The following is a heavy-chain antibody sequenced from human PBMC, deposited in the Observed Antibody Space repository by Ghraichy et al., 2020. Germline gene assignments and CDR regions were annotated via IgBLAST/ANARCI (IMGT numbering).Heavy chain of an antibody. CDR2: IIPIFGTA. CDR3: ARGGYYDRLSDLKREAFDI. D-gene: IGHD3-22*01. J-gene: IGHJ3*02. CDR1: GGTFSSYA. Sequence: SVKVSCKASGGTFSSYAISWVRQAPGQGLEWMGGIIPIFGTANYAQKFQGRVTITADESTSTAYMELSSLRSEDTAVYYCARGGYYDRLSDLKREAFDIWGQGTMVTVSS. V-gene: IGHV1-69*13.